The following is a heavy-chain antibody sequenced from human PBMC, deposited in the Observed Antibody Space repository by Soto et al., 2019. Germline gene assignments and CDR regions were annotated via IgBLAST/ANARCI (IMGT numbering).Heavy chain of an antibody. CDR1: GGSFSGYY. J-gene: IGHJ6*03. CDR3: ARHRLDFWSGFTGYYYYMDV. V-gene: IGHV4-34*01. CDR2: INHSGST. D-gene: IGHD3-3*01. Sequence: QVQLQQWGAGLLKPSETLSLTCAVYGGSFSGYYWSWIRQPPGKGLEWIGEINHSGSTNYNPSLKRRVTASVGASRNQSSLKLSSVTAADTAVYYCARHRLDFWSGFTGYYYYMDVWGKGTTVTVSS.